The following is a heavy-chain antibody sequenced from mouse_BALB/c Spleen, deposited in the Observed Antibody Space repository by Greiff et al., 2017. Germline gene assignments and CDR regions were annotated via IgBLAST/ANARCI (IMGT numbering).Heavy chain of an antibody. Sequence: DVMLVESGGGLVQPGGSRKLSCAASGFTFSSFGMHWVRQAPEKGLEWVAYISSGSSTIYYADTVKGRFTISRDNPKNTLFLRMTSLRSEDTAMYYCARSGLTGTRYYAMDYWGQGTSVTVSS. CDR1: GFTFSSFG. CDR2: ISSGSSTI. CDR3: ARSGLTGTRYYAMDY. V-gene: IGHV5-17*02. D-gene: IGHD4-1*01. J-gene: IGHJ4*01.